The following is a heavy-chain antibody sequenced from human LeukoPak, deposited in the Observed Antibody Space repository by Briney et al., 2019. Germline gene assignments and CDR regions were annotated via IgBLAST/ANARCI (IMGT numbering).Heavy chain of an antibody. Sequence: GGSLRLSCAASGFTFSSYEMNWVRQAPGKGLEWVSYISRSGSTIYYADSVRGRFTISRDNAKSSLHLEMNSLRDEDTAVYYCAREGVRAARDYWGQGTLVAVSS. CDR3: AREGVRAARDY. D-gene: IGHD2-8*01. CDR2: ISRSGSTI. CDR1: GFTFSSYE. V-gene: IGHV3-48*03. J-gene: IGHJ4*02.